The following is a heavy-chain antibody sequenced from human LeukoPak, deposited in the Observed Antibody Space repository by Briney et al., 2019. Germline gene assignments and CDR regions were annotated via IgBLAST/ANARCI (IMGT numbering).Heavy chain of an antibody. J-gene: IGHJ5*02. D-gene: IGHD4-17*01. Sequence: SSETLSLTCAVYGGSFSGYYWSWIRQPPGKGLEWIGEINHSGSTNYNPSLKSRVTISVDTSKNQFSLKLSSVTAADTAVYYCARKSSVTTVINWFDPWGQGTLVTVSS. CDR3: ARKSSVTTVINWFDP. V-gene: IGHV4-34*01. CDR2: INHSGST. CDR1: GGSFSGYY.